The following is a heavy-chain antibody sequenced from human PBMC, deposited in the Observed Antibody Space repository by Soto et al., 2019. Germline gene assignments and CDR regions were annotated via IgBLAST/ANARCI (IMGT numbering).Heavy chain of an antibody. CDR2: IYYSGST. CDR1: GGSISSSSYY. V-gene: IGHV4-39*01. Sequence: QLQLQESGPGLVKPSETLSLTCTVSGGSISSSSYYWGWIRQPPGKGLEWIGSIYYSGSTYYNPSLKSRVTISVDTSKNQFSLKLSSVTAADTAVYYCASQISRRGPTPYYYYGMDVWGQGTTVTVSS. D-gene: IGHD6-6*01. J-gene: IGHJ6*02. CDR3: ASQISRRGPTPYYYYGMDV.